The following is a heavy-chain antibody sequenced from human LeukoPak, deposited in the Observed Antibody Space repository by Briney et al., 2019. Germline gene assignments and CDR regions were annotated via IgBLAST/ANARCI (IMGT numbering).Heavy chain of an antibody. Sequence: ASVKVSCKASGYTFTDYYMHWVRQAPGQGLEWMGWINPNSGGTNYAQKFQGRVTMTRDTSISTAYMELSRLRSDDTAVYYCARMVDGDYDSDYWGQGTLVTVSS. CDR1: GYTFTDYY. D-gene: IGHD4-17*01. CDR3: ARMVDGDYDSDY. J-gene: IGHJ4*02. CDR2: INPNSGGT. V-gene: IGHV1-2*02.